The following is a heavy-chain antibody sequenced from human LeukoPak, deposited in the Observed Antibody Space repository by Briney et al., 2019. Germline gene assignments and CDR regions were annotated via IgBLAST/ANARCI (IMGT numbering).Heavy chain of an antibody. D-gene: IGHD3-10*01. V-gene: IGHV4-39*07. CDR1: GGSISSSSYY. Sequence: PSETLSLTCTVSGGSISSSSYYWGWIRQPPGKGLEWIGSIYYSGSTYYNPSLKSRVTISVDTSKNQFSLKLSSVTAADTAVYYCAKDRSGWPLDYWGQGTLVTVSS. J-gene: IGHJ4*02. CDR2: IYYSGST. CDR3: AKDRSGWPLDY.